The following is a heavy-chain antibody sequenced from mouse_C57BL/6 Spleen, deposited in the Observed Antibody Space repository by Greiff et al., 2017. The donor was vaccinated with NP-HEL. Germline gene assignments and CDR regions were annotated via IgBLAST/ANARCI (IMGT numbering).Heavy chain of an antibody. V-gene: IGHV5-4*01. J-gene: IGHJ2*01. D-gene: IGHD1-1*01. Sequence: EVKLVESGGGLVKPGGSLKLSCAASGFTFSSYAMSWVRQTPEKRLEWVATISDGGSYTYYPDNVKGRFTISRDNAKNNLYLQMSHLKSEDTAMYYCARDPYYYGSRGDYFDYWGQGTTLTVSS. CDR2: ISDGGSYT. CDR1: GFTFSSYA. CDR3: ARDPYYYGSRGDYFDY.